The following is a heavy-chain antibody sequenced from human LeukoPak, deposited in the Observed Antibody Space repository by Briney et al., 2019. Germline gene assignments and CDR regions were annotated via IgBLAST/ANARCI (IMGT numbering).Heavy chain of an antibody. Sequence: SETLSLTCTVSGGSISNYYWSWIRQPPGKGLEWIGSIYSSGSTYYNPSLKSRITISVDTSKNQFSLKLSSVTAEDTAFYHCARVKGEGARFDYWGQGTLVTVSS. CDR2: IYSSGST. CDR1: GGSISNYY. D-gene: IGHD1-26*01. CDR3: ARVKGEGARFDY. J-gene: IGHJ4*02. V-gene: IGHV4-59*12.